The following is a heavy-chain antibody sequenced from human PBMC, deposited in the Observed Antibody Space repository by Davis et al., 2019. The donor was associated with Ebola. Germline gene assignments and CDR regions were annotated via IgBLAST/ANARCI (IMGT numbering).Heavy chain of an antibody. J-gene: IGHJ4*02. Sequence: GESLKISCAASGFTFSNYDMGWVRQVPGKGLEWVLGVYSAGSTYYADSVKGRFTISRDNSKNTLYLQMDSLGGEDTAVYVCASDYYGSGSHGHWGQGTLVTVSS. V-gene: IGHV3-66*02. CDR3: ASDYYGSGSHGH. D-gene: IGHD3-10*01. CDR1: GFTFSNYD. CDR2: VYSAGST.